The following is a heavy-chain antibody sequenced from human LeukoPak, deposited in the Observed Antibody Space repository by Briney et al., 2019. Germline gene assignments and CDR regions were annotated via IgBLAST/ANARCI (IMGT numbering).Heavy chain of an antibody. CDR1: GLTFSSYW. CDR3: ARDLAGPPQEAFAI. Sequence: PGGSLRLSCAASGLTFSSYWMSWVRQAPGKGLEWVANIKQDGSEKHYVDSVTGRFTISRDNAKNSLYLQMNSLRADDTAVYYCARDLAGPPQEAFAIWGQGTMVTVSS. CDR2: IKQDGSEK. J-gene: IGHJ3*02. V-gene: IGHV3-7*01.